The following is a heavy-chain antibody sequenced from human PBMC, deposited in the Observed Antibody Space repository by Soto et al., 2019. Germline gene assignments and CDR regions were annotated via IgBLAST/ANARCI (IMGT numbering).Heavy chain of an antibody. V-gene: IGHV3-74*01. CDR1: GFTFSSYW. Sequence: PGVSLGLSCAASGFTFSSYWMHWVRQAPGKGLVWVSRINSDGSSTSYADSVKGRFTISRDNAKNTLYLQMNSLRAEDTAVYYCARVRYCTNGVCYGPDAFDIWGQGTMVTVSS. CDR2: INSDGSST. D-gene: IGHD2-8*01. J-gene: IGHJ3*02. CDR3: ARVRYCTNGVCYGPDAFDI.